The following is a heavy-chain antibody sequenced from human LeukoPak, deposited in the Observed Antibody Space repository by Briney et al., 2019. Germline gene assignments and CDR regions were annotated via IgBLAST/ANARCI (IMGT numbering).Heavy chain of an antibody. CDR1: GFTFSDFP. V-gene: IGHV3-23*01. J-gene: IGHJ4*02. CDR2: IFPSSGEI. Sequence: GGSLRLSCAASGFTFSDFPMIWVRQAPGKGLEWVSSIFPSSGEIHYADSVKGQFTISRDNSRSTLSLQMDSLRAEDTATYYCATYRQIEVPFEFWGQGTLVTVSS. CDR3: ATYRQIEVPFEF. D-gene: IGHD1-1*01.